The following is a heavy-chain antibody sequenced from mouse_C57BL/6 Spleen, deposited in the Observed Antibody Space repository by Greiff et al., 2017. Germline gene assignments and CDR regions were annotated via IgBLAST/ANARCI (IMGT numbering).Heavy chain of an antibody. CDR1: GYSFTGYY. CDR2: INPSDGGT. J-gene: IGHJ2*01. Sequence: VQLKASGPELVKPGASVKISCKASGYSFTGYYMNWVKQSPDKSLEWIGEINPSDGGTNYNQKFKAKDTLTVDKSSSTAYMQLMSLTSEDSSVDDCVYSNYDYLDYWGQGTTLTVSS. V-gene: IGHV1-42*01. D-gene: IGHD2-5*01. CDR3: VYSNYDYLDY.